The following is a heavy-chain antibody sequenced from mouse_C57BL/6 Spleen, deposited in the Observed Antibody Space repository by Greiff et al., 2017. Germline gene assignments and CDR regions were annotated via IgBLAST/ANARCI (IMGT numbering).Heavy chain of an antibody. Sequence: QVQLQQSGPGLVQPSQILSITCTVSGFSLTSYGVHWVRQSPGKGLEWLGVIWSGGSTDYNAAFISRLSISKDNSKSQVFFKMNSLQADDTAIYYCARAWFAYWGQGTLVTVSA. V-gene: IGHV2-2*01. CDR3: ARAWFAY. CDR1: GFSLTSYG. CDR2: IWSGGST. J-gene: IGHJ3*01.